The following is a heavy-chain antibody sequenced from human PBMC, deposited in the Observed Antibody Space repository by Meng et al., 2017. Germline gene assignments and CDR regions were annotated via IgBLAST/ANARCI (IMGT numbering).Heavy chain of an antibody. J-gene: IGHJ6*02. V-gene: IGHV3-74*01. CDR1: GFTFSSYW. CDR2: INSDGSST. CDR3: ARDDYDILTALVPYYYYYGLDV. Sequence: GGSLRLSCAASGFTFSSYWMHWVRQAPGKGLVWVSRINSDGSSTSYADSVKGRFTISRDNAKNTLYLQMNSLRAEDTAVYYCARDDYDILTALVPYYYYYGLDVWVQGTRVTVS. D-gene: IGHD3-9*01.